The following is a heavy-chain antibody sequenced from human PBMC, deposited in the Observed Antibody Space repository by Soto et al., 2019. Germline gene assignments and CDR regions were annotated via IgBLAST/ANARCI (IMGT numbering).Heavy chain of an antibody. Sequence: SVKVSCKASGGTFSSYAISWVRQAPGQGLEWMGGIIPIFGTANYAQKFQGRVTITADESTSTAYMELSSLRSEDTAVYYCARARYYYDSSGYWTFDYWGQGTLVTVSS. CDR3: ARARYYYDSSGYWTFDY. CDR1: GGTFSSYA. J-gene: IGHJ4*02. V-gene: IGHV1-69*13. D-gene: IGHD3-22*01. CDR2: IIPIFGTA.